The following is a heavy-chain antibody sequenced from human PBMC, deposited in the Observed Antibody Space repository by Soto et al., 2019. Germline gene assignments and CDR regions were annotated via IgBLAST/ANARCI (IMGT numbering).Heavy chain of an antibody. CDR3: ASTRGYYYYYYGMDV. D-gene: IGHD2-15*01. CDR2: INAGNGNT. V-gene: IGHV1-3*01. Sequence: ASVKVSCKASGYTFTSYAMHWVRQAPGQRLEWMGWINAGNGNTKYSQKFQGRVTITRDTSASTAYMELSSLRSEDKAVYYCASTRGYYYYYYGMDVWGQGTTVTVSS. CDR1: GYTFTSYA. J-gene: IGHJ6*02.